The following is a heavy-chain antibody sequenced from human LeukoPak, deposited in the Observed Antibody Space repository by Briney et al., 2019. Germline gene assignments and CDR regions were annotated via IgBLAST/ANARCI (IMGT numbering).Heavy chain of an antibody. CDR3: ARGRQDVTMIVVVMTAVSYYLDV. CDR2: MNPSGST. D-gene: IGHD3-22*01. Sequence: SSETLSLTCAVYGGSFSGYYWTWIRHTPEKGLEWIGEMNPSGSTNYNPSLKSRVTISVDTSKDQFSLKLSSVTAADTAVYYCARGRQDVTMIVVVMTAVSYYLDVWGKGTTVTVS. V-gene: IGHV4-34*01. CDR1: GGSFSGYY. J-gene: IGHJ6*03.